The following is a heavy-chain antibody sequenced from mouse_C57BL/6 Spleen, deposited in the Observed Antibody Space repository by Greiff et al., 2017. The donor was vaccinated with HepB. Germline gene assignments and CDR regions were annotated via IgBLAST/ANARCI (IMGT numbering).Heavy chain of an antibody. CDR3: ARGYYDYDGDAMDY. J-gene: IGHJ4*01. D-gene: IGHD2-4*01. Sequence: QVTLKESGPGILQSSQTLSLTCSFSGFSLSTSGMGVSWIRQPSGKGLEWLAHIYWDDDKRYNPSLKSRLTISKDTSRNQVFLKITSVDTADTATYYCARGYYDYDGDAMDYWGQGTSVTVSS. CDR2: IYWDDDK. CDR1: GFSLSTSGMG. V-gene: IGHV8-12*01.